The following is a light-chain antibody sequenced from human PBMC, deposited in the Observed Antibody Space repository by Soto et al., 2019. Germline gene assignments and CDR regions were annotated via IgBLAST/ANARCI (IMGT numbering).Light chain of an antibody. CDR3: CSYAGSVTYVV. CDR2: EGS. J-gene: IGLJ2*01. V-gene: IGLV2-23*01. CDR1: SSDIGSYDL. Sequence: QSALTQPASVSGSPGQSITISCTGTSSDIGSYDLVSWYQHHPVRAPKLIIYEGSKRPSGVSMRFSGSKSGYTASLTISGLQAEDEADYFCCSYAGSVTYVVFGGGTKLTVL.